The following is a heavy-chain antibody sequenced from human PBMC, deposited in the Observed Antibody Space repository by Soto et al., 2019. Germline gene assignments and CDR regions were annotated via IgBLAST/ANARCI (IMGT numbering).Heavy chain of an antibody. CDR1: GYTFTSYD. CDR3: AREYSSSGGFDY. CDR2: MNPNSGNT. Sequence: ASVKVSCKASGYTFTSYDINWVRQATGQGLEWMGWMNPNSGNTGYAQKFQGRVTMTRNTSISTAYMELSSLRSEDTAVYYCAREYSSSGGFDYWGQGTLVTVSS. D-gene: IGHD6-6*01. J-gene: IGHJ4*02. V-gene: IGHV1-8*01.